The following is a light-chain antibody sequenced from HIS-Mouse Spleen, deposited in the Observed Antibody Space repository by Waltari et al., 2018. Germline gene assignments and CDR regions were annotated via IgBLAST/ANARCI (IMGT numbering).Light chain of an antibody. CDR3: AAWDDSLSGYV. CDR2: RTN. CDR1: SSNIGSNY. J-gene: IGLJ1*01. Sequence: QSVLTQPPSASGTPGQRVTISCSGSSSNIGSNYVYWYQQLPGTAPKLLIYRTNQRPSGVPARFSGSKSGTSASLAISGLRSEDEADYYCAAWDDSLSGYVFGTGTKVTVL. V-gene: IGLV1-47*01.